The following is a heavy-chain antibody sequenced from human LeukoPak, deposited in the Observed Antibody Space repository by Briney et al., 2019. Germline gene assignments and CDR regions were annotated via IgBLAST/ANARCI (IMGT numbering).Heavy chain of an antibody. J-gene: IGHJ3*02. Sequence: PSETLSLTCTVSGGSISSGGYYWSWIRQHPGKGLEWIGYIYYSGNTQYNPSLKSRITLSVDTSKNQFSLKLSSVTAADTAVYYCAREKTAYYYDSSGCSEGAFDIWGQGTMVTVSS. D-gene: IGHD3-22*01. CDR1: GGSISSGGYY. CDR3: AREKTAYYYDSSGCSEGAFDI. CDR2: IYYSGNT. V-gene: IGHV4-31*03.